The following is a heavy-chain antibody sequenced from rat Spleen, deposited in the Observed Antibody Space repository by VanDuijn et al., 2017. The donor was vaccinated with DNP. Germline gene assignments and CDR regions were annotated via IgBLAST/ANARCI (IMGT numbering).Heavy chain of an antibody. D-gene: IGHD4-3*01. CDR1: GFTFSTYW. Sequence: EVQLVETGGGLVQPGRSLKLSCVASGFTFSTYWMFWVRQAPGRGLEWVASITSSGGSIYYPDSVKGRFTISRDNAKSTLYLQMNSLRSEDMATYYCARWNSGHFDYWGQGVMVTVSS. J-gene: IGHJ2*01. CDR2: ITSSGGSI. CDR3: ARWNSGHFDY. V-gene: IGHV5-31*01.